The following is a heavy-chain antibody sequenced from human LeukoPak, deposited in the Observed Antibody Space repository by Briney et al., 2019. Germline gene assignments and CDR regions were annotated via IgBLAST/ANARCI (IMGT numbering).Heavy chain of an antibody. CDR1: GYTFTGYY. J-gene: IGHJ4*02. Sequence: ASVKVSCKASGYTFTGYYMHWVRQAPGQGLEWMGWINPNSDGTNYAQKFQGRVTMTRDTSISTAYMELSRLRSDDTAVYYCARDRAHGVPAAYWGQGTLVTVSS. V-gene: IGHV1-2*02. CDR2: INPNSDGT. D-gene: IGHD3-10*01. CDR3: ARDRAHGVPAAY.